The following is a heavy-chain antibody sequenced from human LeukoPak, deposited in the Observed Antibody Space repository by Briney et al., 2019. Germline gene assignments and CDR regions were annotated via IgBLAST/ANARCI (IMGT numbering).Heavy chain of an antibody. CDR3: ARDLGTCNGGSCYSAPDY. J-gene: IGHJ4*02. CDR2: IYPSGGTTT. V-gene: IGHV1-46*01. Sequence: ASVKVSCKASGYTFTSYYIHWVRQAPGQGLEWMGIIYPSGGTTTKYAQKFQGRVTMTRDTSTSTVYMELTSLRSDDTAVFYRARDLGTCNGGSCYSAPDYWGQGTLVTVSS. CDR1: GYTFTSYY. D-gene: IGHD2-15*01.